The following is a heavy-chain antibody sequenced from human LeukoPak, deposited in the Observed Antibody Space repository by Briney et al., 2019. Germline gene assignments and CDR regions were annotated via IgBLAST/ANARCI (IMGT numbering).Heavy chain of an antibody. CDR2: SRNKANSFST. CDR1: GFTFSDHY. J-gene: IGHJ4*02. CDR3: ARSSRNSDDY. Sequence: AGGSLRLSCAASGFTFSDHYMDWVRQAPGKGLEWVGRSRNKANSFSTEYAASVKGRFTISRDDSKNSLYLQMNSLKTEDAAVYYCARSSRNSDDYWGQGTLVTVSS. V-gene: IGHV3-72*01. D-gene: IGHD4-23*01.